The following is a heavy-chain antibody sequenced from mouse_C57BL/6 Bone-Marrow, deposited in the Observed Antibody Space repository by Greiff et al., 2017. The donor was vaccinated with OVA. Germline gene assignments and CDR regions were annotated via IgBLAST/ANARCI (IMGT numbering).Heavy chain of an antibody. Sequence: EVKVVESGGGLVQPGGSLSLSCAASGFTFTDYYMSWVRQPPGKALEWLGFIRNKANGYTTEYSASVKGRFTISRYNSQSILYLQMNALRAEDSATYYVASLLWYFDVWGTGTTVTVSS. CDR1: GFTFTDYY. CDR3: ASLLWYFDV. V-gene: IGHV7-3*01. J-gene: IGHJ1*03. CDR2: IRNKANGYTT.